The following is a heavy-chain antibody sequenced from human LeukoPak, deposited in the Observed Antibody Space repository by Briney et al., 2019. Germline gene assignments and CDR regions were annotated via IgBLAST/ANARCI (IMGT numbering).Heavy chain of an antibody. J-gene: IGHJ4*02. Sequence: GGSLRLSCAASGFTFSSYSMSWIRQAPGKGLEWVSAISGNGENTYYADSMKGRFTISRDNAKNSLYLQMNSLRAEDTAVYYCARDSYYDILTGYYRGEKIDYWGQGTLVTVSS. D-gene: IGHD3-9*01. V-gene: IGHV3-23*01. CDR3: ARDSYYDILTGYYRGEKIDY. CDR2: ISGNGENT. CDR1: GFTFSSYS.